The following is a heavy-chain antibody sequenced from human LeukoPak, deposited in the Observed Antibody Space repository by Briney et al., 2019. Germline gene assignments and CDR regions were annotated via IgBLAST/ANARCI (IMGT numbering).Heavy chain of an antibody. CDR3: ARDRGLAAAGTSPYNWFDP. V-gene: IGHV4-39*07. Sequence: SETLSLTCTVSGGSISSSSYYWGWIRQPPGKGLEWIGSIYYSGSTYYNPSLKSRVTISVDTSKNQFSLKLSSVTAADTAVYYCARDRGLAAAGTSPYNWFDPWGQGTLVTVSS. J-gene: IGHJ5*02. CDR1: GGSISSSSYY. D-gene: IGHD6-13*01. CDR2: IYYSGST.